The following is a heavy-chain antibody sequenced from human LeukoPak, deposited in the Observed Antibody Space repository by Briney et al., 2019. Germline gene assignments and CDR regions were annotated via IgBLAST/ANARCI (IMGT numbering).Heavy chain of an antibody. CDR1: GFTFSSYG. Sequence: GGSLRLSGAASGFTFSSYGMHWVRQGPGKGLEWVAVISYDGSHKYYADSVKGRFAISRDHSKNTLYLQMNSLRAEDTAVYYCAKSDYSYDSSGYLGVDYWGQGTLVTVSS. D-gene: IGHD3-22*01. CDR3: AKSDYSYDSSGYLGVDY. CDR2: ISYDGSHK. V-gene: IGHV3-30*18. J-gene: IGHJ4*02.